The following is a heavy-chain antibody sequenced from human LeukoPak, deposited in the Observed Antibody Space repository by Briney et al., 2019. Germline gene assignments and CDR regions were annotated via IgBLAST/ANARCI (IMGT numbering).Heavy chain of an antibody. D-gene: IGHD1-26*01. Sequence: SETLSLTCTVSGGSISSSSYYWGWIREPPGKGLEWIGSIYYSGSTYYNLSLKSRVTISVDKSKHQFYLKLSAVTAADTAVYYCARQSGSYYPHYFDYWGQGTLDTVSS. V-gene: IGHV4-39*01. CDR3: ARQSGSYYPHYFDY. CDR1: GGSISSSSYY. CDR2: IYYSGST. J-gene: IGHJ4*02.